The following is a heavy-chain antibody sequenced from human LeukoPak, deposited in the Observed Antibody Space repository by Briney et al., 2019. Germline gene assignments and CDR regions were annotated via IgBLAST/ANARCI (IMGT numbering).Heavy chain of an antibody. D-gene: IGHD3-16*01. V-gene: IGHV3-7*01. Sequence: GGSLRLSCAASGFAFSSHWMNWVRQAPGKGLEWVANINREGSDKNYVDSVKGRFTISRDNAKNSLYLQMNSLRVEDTAVYYCARDGVPGGRDVWGQGTTATVS. CDR1: GFAFSSHW. J-gene: IGHJ6*02. CDR3: ARDGVPGGRDV. CDR2: INREGSDK.